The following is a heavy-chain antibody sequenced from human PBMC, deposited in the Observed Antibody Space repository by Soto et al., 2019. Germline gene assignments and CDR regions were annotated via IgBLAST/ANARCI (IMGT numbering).Heavy chain of an antibody. Sequence: SETLSLTCTVSGGSISSGDYYWSWIRQPPGKGLEWIGYIYYSGSTYYNPSLKSRVTISVDTSKNQFSLKLSSVTAADTAVYYCAGTIFGVVNPQYCMDVWGQGTTVTVSS. J-gene: IGHJ6*02. V-gene: IGHV4-30-4*01. CDR2: IYYSGST. D-gene: IGHD3-3*01. CDR3: AGTIFGVVNPQYCMDV. CDR1: GGSISSGDYY.